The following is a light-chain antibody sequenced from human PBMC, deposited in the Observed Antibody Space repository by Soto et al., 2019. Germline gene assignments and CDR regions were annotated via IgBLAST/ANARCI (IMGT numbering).Light chain of an antibody. J-gene: IGLJ2*01. CDR3: CSYAGSFTVI. CDR2: DVS. V-gene: IGLV2-11*01. CDR1: SSDVGGYNF. Sequence: QSALTQPRSVSRSPGQSVTISCTGTSSDVGGYNFVSWYQQYPGKAPKLMIYDVSKRPSGVPDRFSGSQSGNTASLTISGLQTEDEADYYCCSYAGSFTVIFGGGTKLTVL.